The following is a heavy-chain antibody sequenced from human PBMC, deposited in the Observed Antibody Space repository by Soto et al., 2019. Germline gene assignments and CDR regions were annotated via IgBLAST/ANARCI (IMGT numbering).Heavy chain of an antibody. Sequence: EVQLLESGGGLVQPGGSLRLSCAASGFTFSSYSMNWVRQAPGKGLELVSTISASGGTAYYADSVKSRFTISIDNSKKPIYLHKNCVRAEDTAVSYCAAPADTYYDKSWGRWLDPCGQGTLVTVSS. J-gene: IGHJ5*02. D-gene: IGHD3-22*01. CDR1: GFTFSSYS. CDR3: AAPADTYYDKSWGRWLDP. V-gene: IGHV3-23*01. CDR2: ISASGGTA.